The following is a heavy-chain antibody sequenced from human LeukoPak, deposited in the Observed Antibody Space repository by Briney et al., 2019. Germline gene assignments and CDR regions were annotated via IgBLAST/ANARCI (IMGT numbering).Heavy chain of an antibody. CDR2: INPNSGGT. V-gene: IGHV1-2*02. D-gene: IGHD2-2*01. J-gene: IGHJ4*02. CDR3: AREIIGSPANFDY. CDR1: GYTFTGYY. Sequence: ASVKVPCKASGYTFTGYYMHWVRQAPGQGLEWMGWINPNSGGTNYAQKFQGRVTMTRDTSISTAYMELSRLRSDDTAVYYCAREIIGSPANFDYWGQGTLVTVSS.